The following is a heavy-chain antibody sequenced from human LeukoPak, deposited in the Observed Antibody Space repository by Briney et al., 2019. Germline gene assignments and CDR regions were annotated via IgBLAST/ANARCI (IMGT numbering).Heavy chain of an antibody. CDR2: ISFDGNNE. D-gene: IGHD6-25*01. CDR3: ANIIRKYTSGYYYFDY. V-gene: IGHV3-30-3*01. CDR1: GFTFSSYV. J-gene: IGHJ4*02. Sequence: GGSLRLSCAASGFTFSSYVMNWVRQAPGKGLEWVAAISFDGNNEYYADSVKGRFTISRDNSKNTLYLQMNSLRAEDTAVYYCANIIRKYTSGYYYFDYWGQGTLVTVSS.